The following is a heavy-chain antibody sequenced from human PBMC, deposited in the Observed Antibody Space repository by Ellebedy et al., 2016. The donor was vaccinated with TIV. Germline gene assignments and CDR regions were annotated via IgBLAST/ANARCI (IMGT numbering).Heavy chain of an antibody. Sequence: SVKGRFPISRDTAKNSLYLQMNSLRAEDTAVYYCVKDLKVLNGMDVWGQGTTVTVSS. V-gene: IGHV3-48*01. J-gene: IGHJ6*02. CDR3: VKDLKVLNGMDV.